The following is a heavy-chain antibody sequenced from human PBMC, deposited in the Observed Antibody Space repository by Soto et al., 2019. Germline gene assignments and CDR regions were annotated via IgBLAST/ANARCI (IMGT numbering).Heavy chain of an antibody. CDR3: ARMLGYCSGGSCSYDY. V-gene: IGHV1-8*01. D-gene: IGHD2-15*01. J-gene: IGHJ4*02. CDR1: GNTFPSYD. Sequence: GASVKVSCKASGNTFPSYDINWVRQATGQGLEWMGWMNPNSGNTGYAQKFQGRVTMTRNTSISTAYMELSSLRSEDTAVYYCARMLGYCSGGSCSYDYWGQGTLVTVSS. CDR2: MNPNSGNT.